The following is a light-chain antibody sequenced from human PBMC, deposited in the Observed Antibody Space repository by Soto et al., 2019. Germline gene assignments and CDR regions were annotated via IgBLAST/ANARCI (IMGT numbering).Light chain of an antibody. CDR2: EVN. V-gene: IGLV2-8*01. CDR3: SSYAGGINVEV. CDR1: SSDVGGYKY. Sequence: QSVLTQPPSASGSPGQSVTISCTGTSSDVGGYKYVSWYQQHPGKAPQLMIYEVNKRPSGVPDRFSGSKSGNTASLTVSGLQAEDEADYYCSSYAGGINVEVCGTGTKVTVL. J-gene: IGLJ1*01.